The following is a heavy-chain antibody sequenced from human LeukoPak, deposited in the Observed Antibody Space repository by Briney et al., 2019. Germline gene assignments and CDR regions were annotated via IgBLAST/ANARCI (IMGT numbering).Heavy chain of an antibody. J-gene: IGHJ6*02. D-gene: IGHD3-10*01. CDR3: ARHSVYFDYYGMDV. V-gene: IGHV4-39*01. CDR1: GDSISSSSYY. Sequence: RPSETLSLTCTVSGDSISSSSYYWGWIRQPPGKGLEWIGSIYYSGSTYYNPSLKSRVTISVDTSKNQFSLKLSSVTAADTAVYYCARHSVYFDYYGMDVWGQGTTVTVSS. CDR2: IYYSGST.